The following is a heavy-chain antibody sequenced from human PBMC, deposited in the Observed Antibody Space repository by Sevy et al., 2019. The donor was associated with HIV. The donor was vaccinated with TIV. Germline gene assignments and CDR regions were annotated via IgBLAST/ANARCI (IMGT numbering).Heavy chain of an antibody. V-gene: IGHV4-59*01. CDR3: ARAPTAPNGMDV. Sequence: SETLSLTCTVSGDSIDGNYWNWIRQPPGKGLEWIGYLYYSGVTNYNPSLKSRVTISVDTSKNQFSLKLRSVTAADTAVYYCARAPTAPNGMDVWGQGTTVTVSS. CDR1: GDSIDGNY. D-gene: IGHD1-1*01. CDR2: LYYSGVT. J-gene: IGHJ6*02.